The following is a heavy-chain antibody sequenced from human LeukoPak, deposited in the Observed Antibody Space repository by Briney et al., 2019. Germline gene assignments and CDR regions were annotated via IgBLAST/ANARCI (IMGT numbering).Heavy chain of an antibody. CDR3: ARDSNYDFWSGPQYGKPHNWFDP. CDR2: ISSSGSTI. D-gene: IGHD3-3*01. V-gene: IGHV3-11*04. J-gene: IGHJ5*02. Sequence: GGSLRLCCAASGFTFSYYYMSWIRQAPGKGLEWVSYISSSGSTIYYAAFVKGRFTISRDNAKNSLYLQMNSLRAEDTAVYYCARDSNYDFWSGPQYGKPHNWFDPWGQGTLVTVSS. CDR1: GFTFSYYY.